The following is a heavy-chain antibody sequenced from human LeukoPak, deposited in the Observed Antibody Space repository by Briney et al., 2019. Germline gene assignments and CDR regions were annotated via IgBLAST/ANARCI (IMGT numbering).Heavy chain of an antibody. Sequence: PGGSLRLSCAASGFTFSSYSMNWVRQTPGKGLEWVSSISSSSSSIYYADSVKGRFTISRDNAKNSLYLQMSSLRAEDTAVYYCARANPPGISFFDSWGQGTLVTVSS. V-gene: IGHV3-21*01. CDR2: ISSSSSSI. J-gene: IGHJ4*02. D-gene: IGHD2-15*01. CDR1: GFTFSSYS. CDR3: ARANPPGISFFDS.